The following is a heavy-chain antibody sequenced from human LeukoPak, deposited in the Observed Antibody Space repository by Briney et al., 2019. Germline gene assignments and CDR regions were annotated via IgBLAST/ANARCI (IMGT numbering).Heavy chain of an antibody. Sequence: GASVKVFCKASGGTFSSYAISWVRQAPGQGLEWMGGIIPIFGTANYAQKFQGRVTITADESTSTAYMELSSLRSEDTAVYYCARDLGRRVVVPAAPAYYYGMDVWGQGTTVTVSS. D-gene: IGHD2-2*01. CDR2: IIPIFGTA. CDR1: GGTFSSYA. CDR3: ARDLGRRVVVPAAPAYYYGMDV. J-gene: IGHJ6*02. V-gene: IGHV1-69*13.